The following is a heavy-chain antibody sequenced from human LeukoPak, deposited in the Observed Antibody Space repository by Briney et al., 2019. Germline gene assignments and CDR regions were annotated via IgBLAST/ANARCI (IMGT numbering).Heavy chain of an antibody. CDR1: GIPFRCYG. CDR3: ARGEIDIVIGPAATNNFDY. V-gene: IGHV3-33*01. J-gene: IGHJ4*02. Sequence: GRALVLSWSASGIPFRCYGMHLGRPAPGKGLEWAAVIWYDGSNKYYAVSVKGRFTISRDNSKKTLYLQMISLRAEDTAVYYWARGEIDIVIGPAATNNFDYWGQGTLVTVSS. D-gene: IGHD2-2*01. CDR2: IWYDGSNK.